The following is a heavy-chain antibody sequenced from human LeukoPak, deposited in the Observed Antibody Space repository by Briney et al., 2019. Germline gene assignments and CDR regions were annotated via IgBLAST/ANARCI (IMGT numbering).Heavy chain of an antibody. D-gene: IGHD3-10*01. CDR3: ARHTRITMVRGASPFEY. V-gene: IGHV4-61*08. Sequence: PSETLSLTCTVSGGSISSGDYYWSWIRQPPGKGLEWIGYIYYSGSTNYNPSLRSRVTISVDTSKNQFSLKLSSVTAADTAVYYCARHTRITMVRGASPFEYWGQGTLVTVSS. CDR1: GGSISSGDYY. J-gene: IGHJ4*02. CDR2: IYYSGST.